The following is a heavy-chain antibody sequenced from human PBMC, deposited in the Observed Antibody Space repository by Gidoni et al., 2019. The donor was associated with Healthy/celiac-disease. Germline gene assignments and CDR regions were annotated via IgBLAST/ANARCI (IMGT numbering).Heavy chain of an antibody. V-gene: IGHV3-21*01. CDR2: ISSSSSYI. CDR3: ARGIAARFYFDY. CDR1: GFTFSSYS. D-gene: IGHD6-13*01. Sequence: EVQLVESGGGLVKPGGSLRLSCAASGFTFSSYSMNWVRQAPGKGLEWVSSISSSSSYIYYADSVKGRFTISRDNAKNSLYLQMNSLRAEDTAVYYCARGIAARFYFDYWGQGTLVTVSS. J-gene: IGHJ4*02.